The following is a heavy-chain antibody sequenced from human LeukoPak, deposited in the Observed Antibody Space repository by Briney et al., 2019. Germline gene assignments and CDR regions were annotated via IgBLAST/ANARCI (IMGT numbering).Heavy chain of an antibody. J-gene: IGHJ4*02. D-gene: IGHD3-3*01. CDR3: ASSSTSYCDFWSGYYFDY. CDR1: GGSISSGSYS. CDR2: IYTSGST. V-gene: IGHV4-61*02. Sequence: PSETLSLTCTVPGGSISSGSYSWSWIRQPAGKGLEWIGRIYTSGSTNYNPSLKSRVTISVDTSKNQFSLKLSSVTAADTAVYYCASSSTSYCDFWSGYYFDYWGQGTLVTVSS.